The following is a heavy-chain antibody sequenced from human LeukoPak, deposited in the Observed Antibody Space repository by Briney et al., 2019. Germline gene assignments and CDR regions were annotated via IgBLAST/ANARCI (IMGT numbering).Heavy chain of an antibody. V-gene: IGHV1-69*01. CDR2: IIPIFGTA. Sequence: XWVRQAPGXGXEXMGGIIPIFGTANYAQKLQGRVTITADESTSTAYMELSSLRFEDTAVYYCARGPLRFLGGIDYWGQGTLVTVFS. J-gene: IGHJ4*02. CDR3: ARGPLRFLGGIDY. D-gene: IGHD3-3*01.